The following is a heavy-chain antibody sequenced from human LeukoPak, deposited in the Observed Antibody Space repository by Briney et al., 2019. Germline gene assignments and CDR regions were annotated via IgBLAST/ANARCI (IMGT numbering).Heavy chain of an antibody. J-gene: IGHJ4*02. D-gene: IGHD6-19*01. CDR2: INPNSGGT. V-gene: IGHV1-2*06. CDR3: ARDLIPVRKYSSRWYYFDY. CDR1: GYTFTGYY. Sequence: ASVKVSCKASGYTFTGYYMHWVRQAPGQGLEWMGRINPNSGGTNYAQKFQGRVTMTRDTSISTAYMELSRLRSDDTAVYYCARDLIPVRKYSSRWYYFDYWGQGTLVTVSS.